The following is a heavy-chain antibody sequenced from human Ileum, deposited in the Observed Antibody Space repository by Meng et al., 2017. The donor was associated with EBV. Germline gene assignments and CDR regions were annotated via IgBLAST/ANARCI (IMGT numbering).Heavy chain of an antibody. J-gene: IGHJ4*02. V-gene: IGHV4-61*08. CDR2: MSYTGST. Sequence: QLEGSGPGLVTPSETLSLTCSVTNGSVSSYGYYWTWIRQPPGKGLEWIGYMSYTGSTNYKSTLKSRVTISVDKSKNQFSLKLSSVTAADTAVYYCARERGGGDRGIQWGQGTLVTVSS. CDR3: ARERGGGDRGIQ. D-gene: IGHD2-21*02. CDR1: NGSVSSYGYY.